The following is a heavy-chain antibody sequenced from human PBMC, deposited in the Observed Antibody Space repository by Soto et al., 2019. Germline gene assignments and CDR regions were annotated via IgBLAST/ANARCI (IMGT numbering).Heavy chain of an antibody. J-gene: IGHJ5*02. CDR1: GYTFTSYA. V-gene: IGHV1-3*01. CDR2: INAGNGNT. CDR3: ARGXGMKGIAAAEEGNWFDP. D-gene: IGHD6-13*01. Sequence: ASVKVSCKASGYTFTSYAMHWVRQAPGQRLEWMGWINAGNGNTKYSQKFQGRVTITRDTSASTAYMELSSLRSEDTAVYYCARGXGMKGIAAAEEGNWFDPWGQGTLVTVSS.